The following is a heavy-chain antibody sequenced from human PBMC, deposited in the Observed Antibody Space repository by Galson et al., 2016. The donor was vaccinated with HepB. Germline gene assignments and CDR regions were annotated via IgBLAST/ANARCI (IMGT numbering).Heavy chain of an antibody. CDR3: ARVYGGDWLNLHTFDV. V-gene: IGHV3-53*01. Sequence: LRLSCAASGFRFSAYWLAWVRQAPGKGLEWVSVIHNVGSTYYIDSVKGRFTISRDNSKNTLYLQMNSLRAEDTAVYYCARVYGGDWLNLHTFDVWGQGAMVTVSS. CDR1: GFRFSAYW. J-gene: IGHJ3*01. CDR2: IHNVGST. D-gene: IGHD3-9*01.